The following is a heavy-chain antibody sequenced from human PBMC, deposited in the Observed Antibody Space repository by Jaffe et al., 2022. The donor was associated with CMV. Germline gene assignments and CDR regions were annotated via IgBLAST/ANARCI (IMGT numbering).Heavy chain of an antibody. D-gene: IGHD3-10*01. Sequence: EVQLLESGGGLVQPGGSLRLSCAASGFTFSSYAMSWVRQAPGKGLEWVSAISGSGGSTYYADSVKGRFTISRDNSKNTLYLQMNSLRAEDTAVYYCAKVGLLWFGDPYYFDYWGQGTLVTVSS. CDR3: AKVGLLWFGDPYYFDY. CDR1: GFTFSSYA. J-gene: IGHJ4*02. CDR2: ISGSGGST. V-gene: IGHV3-23*01.